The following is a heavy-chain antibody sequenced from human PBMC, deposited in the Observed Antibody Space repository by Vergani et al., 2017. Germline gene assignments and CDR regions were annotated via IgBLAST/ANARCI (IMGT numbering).Heavy chain of an antibody. D-gene: IGHD1-1*01. CDR3: ARAVRRVWDYYGLDV. V-gene: IGHV7-4-1*02. CDR1: GYTFTNHA. Sequence: QVQLVQSGSELKKPGASVKVSCKASGYTFTNHAMNWVRQAPGQGLEWMGWINTDTGNPTYAQGFTGRFVFSLDTSVSTAYLQISGLKADDTAVYDCARAVRRVWDYYGLDVWGQGTTVTVSS. J-gene: IGHJ6*02. CDR2: INTDTGNP.